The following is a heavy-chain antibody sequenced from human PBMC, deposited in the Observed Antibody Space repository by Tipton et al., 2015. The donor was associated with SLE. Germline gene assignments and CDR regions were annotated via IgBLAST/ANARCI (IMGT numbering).Heavy chain of an antibody. CDR3: AREDTARAFDI. CDR2: IYTSGST. D-gene: IGHD5-18*01. CDR1: GGSISSHY. Sequence: TLSLTCTVSGGSISSHYWSWIRQPPGKGLEWIGYIYTSGSTNYNPSLKSRVTISVGTSKNQFSLKLSSVTAADTAVYYCAREDTARAFDIWGQGTMVTVSS. V-gene: IGHV4-4*08. J-gene: IGHJ3*02.